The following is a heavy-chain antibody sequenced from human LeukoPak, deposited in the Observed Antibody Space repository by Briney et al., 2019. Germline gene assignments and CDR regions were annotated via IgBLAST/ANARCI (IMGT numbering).Heavy chain of an antibody. Sequence: SXXASGYTFTTXXVNWXRQAXGXXXXWMGWINTDTGNPTYAQAFTGQFVFSLDTSINTAYMHINSLKAEDTAVYFCARALHWWLLDFWGQGTLITVSS. CDR1: GYTFTTXX. J-gene: IGHJ4*02. CDR3: ARALHWWLLDF. CDR2: INTDTGNP. D-gene: IGHD2-8*02. V-gene: IGHV7-4-1*02.